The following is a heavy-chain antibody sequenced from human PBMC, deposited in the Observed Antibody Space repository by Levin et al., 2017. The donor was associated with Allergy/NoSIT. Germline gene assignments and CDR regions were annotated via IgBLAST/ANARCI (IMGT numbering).Heavy chain of an antibody. V-gene: IGHV1-69*13. CDR2: ISPIFDTA. J-gene: IGHJ6*02. D-gene: IGHD5/OR15-5a*01. CDR3: ARDLRLGNYYYYAMDV. CDR1: GGTFSSYV. Sequence: VASVKVSCKASGGTFSSYVISWVRQAPGQGLEWMGGISPIFDTADYAQKFQGRVTITADESTSTAYMELSSLRSEDTALYFCARDLRLGNYYYYAMDVWGQGTTVTVSS.